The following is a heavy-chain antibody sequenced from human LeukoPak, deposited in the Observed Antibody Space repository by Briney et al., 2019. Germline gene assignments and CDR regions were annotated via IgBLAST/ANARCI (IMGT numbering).Heavy chain of an antibody. CDR1: GGSISYYY. Sequence: SETLSLTCTVSGGSISYYYWSWIRQPPRKGQEWIGYIYYSGSTNYDPSLKSRVTISVATSKNQFSLKLNSVTAADTAVYYCARTTEGYCRSTSCYGFYYSYYMDVWGKGTTVTISS. CDR3: ARTTEGYCRSTSCYGFYYSYYMDV. D-gene: IGHD2-2*01. J-gene: IGHJ6*03. CDR2: IYYSGST. V-gene: IGHV4-59*01.